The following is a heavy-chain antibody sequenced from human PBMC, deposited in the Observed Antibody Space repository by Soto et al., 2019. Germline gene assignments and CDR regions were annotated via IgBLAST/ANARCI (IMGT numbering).Heavy chain of an antibody. V-gene: IGHV4-34*01. CDR1: GGSSSGYY. D-gene: IGHD3-9*01. CDR2: INHSGST. CDR3: ASGGILTGYKNWFDP. Sequence: PSETLSLTCAVYGGSSSGYYWSWIRQPPGKGLEWIGEINHSGSTNYNPSLKSRVTISVDTSKNQFSLKLSSVTAADTAVYYCASGGILTGYKNWFDPWGQGTLVTVSS. J-gene: IGHJ5*02.